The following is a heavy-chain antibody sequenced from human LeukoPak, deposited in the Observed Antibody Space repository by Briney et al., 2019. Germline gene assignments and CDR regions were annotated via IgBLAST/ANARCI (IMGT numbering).Heavy chain of an antibody. J-gene: IGHJ5*02. D-gene: IGHD3-10*01. CDR1: GFSLSTSGVG. V-gene: IGHV2-5*02. CDR2: ISWDDDK. Sequence: ESGPTLVNPTQTLTLTCTFSGFSLSTSGVGVGWIRQPPGKALEWLTLISWDDDKRYSPPLKCRLTITKNTSKNQVVLTMTDMDPVDTATYYCAHIRLLGCGESRNGFDPWGQGTLVTVSS. CDR3: AHIRLLGCGESRNGFDP.